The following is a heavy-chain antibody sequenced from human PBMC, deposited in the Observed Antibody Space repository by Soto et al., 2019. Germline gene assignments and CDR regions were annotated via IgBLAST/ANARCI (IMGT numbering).Heavy chain of an antibody. J-gene: IGHJ4*02. V-gene: IGHV5-51*01. Sequence: GESLKISWKGSGYNFDGYWIAWVRQMPGKGLELMGIIYPSDSDTTYRPSFQGQVTISADKSISSAYLQWSSLRASDTAMYYCARGGVSTRTFDYWGQGTPVTVSS. CDR3: ARGGVSTRTFDY. CDR2: IYPSDSDT. D-gene: IGHD3-3*01. CDR1: GYNFDGYW.